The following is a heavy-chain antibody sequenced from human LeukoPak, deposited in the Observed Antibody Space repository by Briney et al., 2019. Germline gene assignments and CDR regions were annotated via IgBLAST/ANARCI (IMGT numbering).Heavy chain of an antibody. CDR2: ISSSSIYI. V-gene: IGHV3-21*01. J-gene: IGHJ4*02. CDR1: GFTFSRHS. D-gene: IGHD5-18*01. Sequence: PGGSLRLSCAASGFTFSRHSMNWVRQAPGKGLGWVSSISSSSIYIYYADSVKGRFTISRDNAKNSLYLQMNSLRAEDTAVYYCARGGDNYGYNFDYWGQGTLVTVSS. CDR3: ARGGDNYGYNFDY.